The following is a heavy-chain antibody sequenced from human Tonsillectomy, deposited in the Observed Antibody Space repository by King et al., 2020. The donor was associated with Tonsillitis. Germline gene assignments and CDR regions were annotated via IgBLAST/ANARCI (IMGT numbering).Heavy chain of an antibody. Sequence: QLVQSGAEVKKPGASVKVSCKVSGYTLTEVSIHWVRQAPGKGLEWMGGFDPEEGKTIHAQKFQGRVTMTEDTSTDTAYMALSSLRSDDTAVYFCAIAVGYWGQGTLVTVSS. CDR3: AIAVGY. J-gene: IGHJ4*02. CDR1: GYTLTEVS. CDR2: FDPEEGKT. V-gene: IGHV1-24*01.